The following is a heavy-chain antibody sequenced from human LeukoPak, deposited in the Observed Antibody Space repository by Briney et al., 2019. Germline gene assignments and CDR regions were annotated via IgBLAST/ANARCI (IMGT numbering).Heavy chain of an antibody. CDR2: INHSGST. V-gene: IGHV4-34*01. CDR1: GGSFSGYY. D-gene: IGHD3-22*01. J-gene: IGHJ5*02. Sequence: PSETLSLTCAAYGGSFSGYYWSWIRQPPGKGLEWIGEINHSGSTNYNPSLKSRVNISVDTSKNQFSLKLSSVTAEDTAVYYCARTSIYYDSSGYRSWGQGTLVTVSS. CDR3: ARTSIYYDSSGYRS.